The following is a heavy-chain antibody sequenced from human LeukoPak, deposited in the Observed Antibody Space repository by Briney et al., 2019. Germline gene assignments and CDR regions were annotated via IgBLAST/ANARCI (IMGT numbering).Heavy chain of an antibody. V-gene: IGHV4-59*01. D-gene: IGHD2-8*01. CDR2: IYDSGST. Sequence: SETLSLTCTVSGGSISSYYWSWIRQPPGKGLGWIGYIYDSGSTNYNPSLKSRVTISVDTSKNQFSLKLSSVTAADTAVYYCARGGTRRLFDYWGQGTLVTVSP. CDR1: GGSISSYY. J-gene: IGHJ4*02. CDR3: ARGGTRRLFDY.